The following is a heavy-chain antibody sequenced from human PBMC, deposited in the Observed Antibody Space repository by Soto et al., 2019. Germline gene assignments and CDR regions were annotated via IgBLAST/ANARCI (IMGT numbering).Heavy chain of an antibody. J-gene: IGHJ3*02. V-gene: IGHV3-15*01. CDR1: GFTFSNAW. CDR2: IKSKTDGGTT. Sequence: GGSLRLSCAASGFTFSNAWMSWVRQAPGKGLEWVGRIKSKTDGGTTDYAAPVKGRFTISRDDSKNTLYLQMNSLKTEDTAVYYCTTDPPGQSDEAFDIWGQGTMVTVSS. CDR3: TTDPPGQSDEAFDI.